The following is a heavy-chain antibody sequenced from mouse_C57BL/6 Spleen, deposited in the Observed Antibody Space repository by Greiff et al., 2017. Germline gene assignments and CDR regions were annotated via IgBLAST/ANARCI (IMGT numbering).Heavy chain of an antibody. CDR3: ASYDYVDGSYFDY. CDR2: ISDGGSYT. V-gene: IGHV5-4*03. J-gene: IGHJ2*01. CDR1: GYTFSSYA. Sequence: EVKLQESGGGLVKPGGSLKLSCAASGYTFSSYAMSWVRQTPGKRLEWVATISDGGSYTYYTDNVKGRFTISRDNSNTNCILQLSHLTSEDTAMYYGASYDYVDGSYFDYWGQGTTLTVSS. D-gene: IGHD2-4*01.